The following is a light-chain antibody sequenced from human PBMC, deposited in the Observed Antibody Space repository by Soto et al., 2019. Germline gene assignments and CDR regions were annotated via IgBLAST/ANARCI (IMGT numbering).Light chain of an antibody. Sequence: DIQMTQSPSSLSASVGDRVTITCLASQSISSYLNWYQQKPGKAPKLLIYAASSLQSGVPSRFSGSGSWTDFTLIISSLQPEDFATYYCQQSYSTLLTFGGGTKVEIK. CDR2: AAS. V-gene: IGKV1-39*01. J-gene: IGKJ4*01. CDR3: QQSYSTLLT. CDR1: QSISSY.